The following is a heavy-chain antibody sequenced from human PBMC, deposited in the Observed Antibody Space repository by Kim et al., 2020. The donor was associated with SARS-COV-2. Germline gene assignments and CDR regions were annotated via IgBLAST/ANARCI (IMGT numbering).Heavy chain of an antibody. D-gene: IGHD3-22*01. J-gene: IGHJ4*02. Sequence: GGSLRLSCAASGFTFSSYWMSWVRQAPGKGLEWVANIKQDGSEKYYVDSVKGRFTISRDNAKNSLYLQMNSLRAEDTAVHYCARDYYDSSGFFDYWGQGTLVTVSS. V-gene: IGHV3-7*01. CDR3: ARDYYDSSGFFDY. CDR1: GFTFSSYW. CDR2: IKQDGSEK.